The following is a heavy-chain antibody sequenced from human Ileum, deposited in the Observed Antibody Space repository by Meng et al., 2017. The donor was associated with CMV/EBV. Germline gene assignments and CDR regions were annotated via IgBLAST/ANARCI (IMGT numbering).Heavy chain of an antibody. J-gene: IGHJ5*01. Sequence: ASVKVSCKASGYTFTGYYMHWVRQAPGQGLEWMGWINPNSGGTNYAQKFQGRVTMTRDTSISTAYMELSRLRSDDTAVYYCARGKGIAAAGDWFDPWGQGTTVTVSS. D-gene: IGHD6-13*01. CDR1: GYTFTGYY. V-gene: IGHV1-2*02. CDR3: ARGKGIAAAGDWFDP. CDR2: INPNSGGT.